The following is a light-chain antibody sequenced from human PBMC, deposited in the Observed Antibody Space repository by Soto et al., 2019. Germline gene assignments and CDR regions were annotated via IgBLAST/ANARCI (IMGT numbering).Light chain of an antibody. CDR3: QQYGSSRT. J-gene: IGKJ1*01. CDR1: QSVTSSD. Sequence: VLTQSPGTLSLSPGERATLSCRASQSVTSSDLAWYQQKPGQAPRLLIYGASKRATGIPDRFSGSGSGTDFSLTISRLEPEDFAVYYCQQYGSSRTFGHGTKVDIK. CDR2: GAS. V-gene: IGKV3-20*01.